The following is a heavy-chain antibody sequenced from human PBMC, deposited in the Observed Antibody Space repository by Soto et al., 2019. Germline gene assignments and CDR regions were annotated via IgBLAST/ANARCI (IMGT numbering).Heavy chain of an antibody. CDR3: ARSPQTHSYAQFDS. V-gene: IGHV4-4*07. Sequence: QVQLQESGPRLVKPSKTLSLTCTVSGGSLSNYYWSWIRQPAGKGLEWIGRVYTVGSTNYNPSLNSRVTMSIDTSKNQFSLRLTSVTAADTAVYFCARSPQTHSYAQFDSWGQGSLVTVSS. J-gene: IGHJ4*02. D-gene: IGHD3-16*01. CDR2: VYTVGST. CDR1: GGSLSNYY.